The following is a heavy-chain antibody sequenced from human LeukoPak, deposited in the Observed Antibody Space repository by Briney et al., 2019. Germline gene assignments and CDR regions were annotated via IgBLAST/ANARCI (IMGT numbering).Heavy chain of an antibody. CDR3: ARGARIAAAATID. Sequence: SETLSLTCTVSGGSISSYYWSWIRQPPGKGLEWIGYIYHSGSTYYNPSLKSRVTISVDRSKNQFSLKLSSVTAADTAVYYCARGARIAAAATIDWGQGTLVTVSS. V-gene: IGHV4-59*12. J-gene: IGHJ4*02. CDR1: GGSISSYY. CDR2: IYHSGST. D-gene: IGHD6-13*01.